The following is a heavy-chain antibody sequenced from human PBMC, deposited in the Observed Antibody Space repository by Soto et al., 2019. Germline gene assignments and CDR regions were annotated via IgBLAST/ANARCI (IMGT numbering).Heavy chain of an antibody. V-gene: IGHV3-33*01. D-gene: IGHD6-13*01. CDR2: IWYDGSNK. CDR3: ARAIAAAGSYYYYYMDV. Sequence: GESLRLSCAASGFTFSSYGMHWVRQAPGKGLEWVAVIWYDGSNKYYADSVKGRFTISRDNSKNTLYLQMNSLRAEDTAVYYCARAIAAAGSYYYYYMDVWGKGTTVTVSS. J-gene: IGHJ6*03. CDR1: GFTFSSYG.